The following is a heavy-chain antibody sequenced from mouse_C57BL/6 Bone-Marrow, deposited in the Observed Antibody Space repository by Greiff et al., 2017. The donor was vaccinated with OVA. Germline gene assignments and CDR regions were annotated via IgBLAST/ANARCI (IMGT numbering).Heavy chain of an antibody. D-gene: IGHD3-3*01. CDR2: IDPSHSYI. V-gene: IGHV1-69*01. J-gene: IGHJ3*01. CDR1: GYTFTSFW. Sequence: VQLQQPGADLVMPGASVKLSCKASGYTFTSFWMHWVKPRPGQGLELIGEIDPSHSYINSNPKFKVKSTLTVDKSSSTAYLQLSSLTSEDSAVYYCARSAGRGTWFAYWGQGTLVNVSA. CDR3: ARSAGRGTWFAY.